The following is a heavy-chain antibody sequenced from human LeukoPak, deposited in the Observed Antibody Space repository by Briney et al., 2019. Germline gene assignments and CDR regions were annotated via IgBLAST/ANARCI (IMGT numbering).Heavy chain of an antibody. CDR1: GYTLTELS. D-gene: IGHD1-26*01. CDR2: FDPEDGET. J-gene: IGHJ3*02. Sequence: ASVKVSCKVSGYTLTELSMHWVRQAPGKGLEWMGGFDPEDGETIYAQKFQGRVTMTEDTSTDTAYMELSSLRSEDTAVYYCARLNQSGSYYRDAFDIWGQGTMVTVSS. V-gene: IGHV1-24*01. CDR3: ARLNQSGSYYRDAFDI.